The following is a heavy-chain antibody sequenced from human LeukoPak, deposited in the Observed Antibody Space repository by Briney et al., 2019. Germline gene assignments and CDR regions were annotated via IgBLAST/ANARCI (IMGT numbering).Heavy chain of an antibody. J-gene: IGHJ4*02. V-gene: IGHV3-66*01. D-gene: IGHD5-18*01. Sequence: GGSLRLSCAASGFTVSTNYMSWVRQAPGKGLEGVSVIYSWDTTFYADSVRGKFTISRDNARNSLYLQMNSLRDEDTAVYYCARDGLHTAHFDYWGQGTLVTVSS. CDR1: GFTVSTNY. CDR3: ARDGLHTAHFDY. CDR2: IYSWDTT.